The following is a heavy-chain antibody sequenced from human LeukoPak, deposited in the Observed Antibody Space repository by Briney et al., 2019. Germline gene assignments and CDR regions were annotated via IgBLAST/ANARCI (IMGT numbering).Heavy chain of an antibody. J-gene: IGHJ6*02. CDR1: GGSISSYY. CDR2: IYYSGST. CDR3: ARGGSLYYYYGMDV. Sequence: PSETLSLTCTVSGGSISSYYWSWIRQLPGKGLEWIGYIYYSGSTNYNPSLKSRVTISVDTSKNQFSLKLSSVTAADTAVYYCARGGSLYYYYGMDVWGQGTTVTVSS. V-gene: IGHV4-59*01. D-gene: IGHD1-26*01.